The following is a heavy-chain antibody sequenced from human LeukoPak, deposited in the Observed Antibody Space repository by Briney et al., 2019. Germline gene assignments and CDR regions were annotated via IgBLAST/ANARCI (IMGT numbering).Heavy chain of an antibody. D-gene: IGHD2-8*01. CDR1: GGTFSSYA. CDR3: ARVGTSSLRDWFDP. V-gene: IGHV1-69*06. J-gene: IGHJ5*02. CDR2: IIPIFGTA. Sequence: SVKVSYKASGGTFSSYAISWVRQAPGQGLEWMGGIIPIFGTANYAQKFQGRVTITADKSTSTAYMELSSLRAEDTAVYYCARVGTSSLRDWFDPWGQGTLVTVSS.